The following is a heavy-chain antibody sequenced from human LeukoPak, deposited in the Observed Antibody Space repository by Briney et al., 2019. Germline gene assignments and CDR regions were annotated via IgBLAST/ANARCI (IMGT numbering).Heavy chain of an antibody. D-gene: IGHD5-12*01. CDR3: ARLAAITSWFDP. Sequence: GESLKISCKGSGYSFSNSWIGWVRQLPGKGLEWMGIIYPGDFDTRYSPSFQGQVTISADKSISTAYLQWGSLKASDTAMYYCARLAAITSWFDPWGQGTLVTVSS. CDR1: GYSFSNSW. CDR2: IYPGDFDT. V-gene: IGHV5-51*01. J-gene: IGHJ5*02.